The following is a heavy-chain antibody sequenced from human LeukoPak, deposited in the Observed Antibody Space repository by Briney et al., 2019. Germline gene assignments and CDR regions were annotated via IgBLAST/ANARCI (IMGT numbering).Heavy chain of an antibody. CDR1: GSSISNGFF. D-gene: IGHD2-2*01. J-gene: IGHJ4*02. CDR3: ARGMGRFCTSSSCYLSFVY. CDR2: IQNGGDS. V-gene: IGHV4-38-2*02. Sequence: SETLSLTCNVSGSSISNGFFWAWIRQSPGKGLEWIGSIQNGGDSYYNPSLKSRTTISVDTSKNQFSLKLTSVTAADTAVFYCARGMGRFCTSSSCYLSFVYWGQGTLVTVSS.